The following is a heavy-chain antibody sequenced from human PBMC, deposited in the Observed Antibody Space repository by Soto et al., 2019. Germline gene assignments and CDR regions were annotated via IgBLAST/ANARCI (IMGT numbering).Heavy chain of an antibody. D-gene: IGHD5-18*01. CDR2: IYYSGST. CDR1: GDSISTYS. J-gene: IGHJ6*02. CDR3: ARHPLVDTAMVNSYGMDV. Sequence: SETLSLTCTVSGDSISTYSCGWIRQPPGKGLEWIGSIYYSGSTYYNPSLKSRVTISVDTSKNQFSLKLSSVTAADTAVYYCARHPLVDTAMVNSYGMDVWGQGTTVTVSS. V-gene: IGHV4-39*01.